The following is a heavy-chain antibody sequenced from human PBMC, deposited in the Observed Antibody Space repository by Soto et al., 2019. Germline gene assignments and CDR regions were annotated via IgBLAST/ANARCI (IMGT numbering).Heavy chain of an antibody. V-gene: IGHV4-59*08. Sequence: VQLQESGPRLVRPSETLSLTCTVSGGSTSSYYWSWIRQPPGKGLEWIASIHYSGRTNYNPSLKSRVTVSVDTSKNQFSLKLNSVTAADTAVYYCAGSTGWYWFDPWGQGTLVTVSS. J-gene: IGHJ5*02. CDR2: IHYSGRT. CDR3: AGSTGWYWFDP. D-gene: IGHD6-19*01. CDR1: GGSTSSYY.